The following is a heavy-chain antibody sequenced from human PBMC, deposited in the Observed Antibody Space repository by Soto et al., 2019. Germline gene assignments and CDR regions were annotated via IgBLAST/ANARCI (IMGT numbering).Heavy chain of an antibody. CDR3: ATRITVFGLLMPPFDP. D-gene: IGHD3-3*01. J-gene: IGHJ5*02. V-gene: IGHV4-34*02. CDR1: GGSVNGYY. Sequence: QVHLQQWGAGLLKPSETLSLTCAVYGGSVNGYYWNWIRQPPGKGLEWIGEINHTGGTHYNPSLKSRVTMSVDTSKNQFSLRLSSVTAADTAVYYCATRITVFGLLMPPFDPWGQGTQVTVSS. CDR2: INHTGGT.